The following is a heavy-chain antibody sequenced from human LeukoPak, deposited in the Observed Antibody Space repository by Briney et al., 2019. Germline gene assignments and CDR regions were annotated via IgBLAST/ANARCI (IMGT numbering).Heavy chain of an antibody. D-gene: IGHD2-15*01. CDR2: ISSSSSTI. Sequence: PGGSLRLSCGASGFTFSSYSMNWVRQAPGKGLEWVSYISSSSSTIYYADSVKGRFTISRDNAKNSLYLQMNSLRAEDTAVYYCARDTPLGLLGPMHAFDIWGQGTMVTVSS. CDR3: ARDTPLGLLGPMHAFDI. J-gene: IGHJ3*02. CDR1: GFTFSSYS. V-gene: IGHV3-48*04.